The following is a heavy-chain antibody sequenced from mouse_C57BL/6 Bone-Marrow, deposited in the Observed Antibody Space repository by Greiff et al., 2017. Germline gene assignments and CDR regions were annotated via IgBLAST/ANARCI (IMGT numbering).Heavy chain of an antibody. V-gene: IGHV1-81*01. Sequence: QVQLQQSGAELARPGASVKLSCKASGYTFTSYGISWVKQRTGQGLEWIGEIYPRSGNTYYNEKFKGKATLTADKSSSTAYMELRSLTSEDSAVYFCARSNYYGSSYVLYAMDYWGQGTSVTVSS. CDR2: IYPRSGNT. CDR3: ARSNYYGSSYVLYAMDY. CDR1: GYTFTSYG. J-gene: IGHJ4*01. D-gene: IGHD1-1*01.